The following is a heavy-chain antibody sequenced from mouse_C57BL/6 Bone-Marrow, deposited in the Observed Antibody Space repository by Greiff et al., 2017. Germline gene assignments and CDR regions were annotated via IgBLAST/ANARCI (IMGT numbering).Heavy chain of an antibody. V-gene: IGHV1-4*01. CDR3: ARRKITTVVAYWYFDV. CDR1: GYTFTSYT. CDR2: INPSSGYT. J-gene: IGHJ1*03. D-gene: IGHD1-1*01. Sequence: QVQLQQSGAELARPGASVKMSCKASGYTFTSYTMHWVKQRPGQGLEWIGYINPSSGYTKYNQKFKDKATLTADKSSSTAYMQLSSLTSEDSAVYYCARRKITTVVAYWYFDVWGTGTTVTVSS.